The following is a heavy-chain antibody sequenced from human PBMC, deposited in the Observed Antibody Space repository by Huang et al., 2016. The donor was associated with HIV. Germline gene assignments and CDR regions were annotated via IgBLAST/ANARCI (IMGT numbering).Heavy chain of an antibody. D-gene: IGHD6-13*01. CDR1: GFSFSSYG. J-gene: IGHJ4*02. Sequence: QVQLVESGGGVVQPGRSLRISCAASGFSFSSYGMHGVRQAPGKGLGWVAVRSYDGKTKYYADSVKGRFSISRDNSKTTVYLQLNSLRVEDTAVYYCAKGGSAAAVLDFWGQGTLVTVSS. CDR3: AKGGSAAAVLDF. CDR2: RSYDGKTK. V-gene: IGHV3-30*18.